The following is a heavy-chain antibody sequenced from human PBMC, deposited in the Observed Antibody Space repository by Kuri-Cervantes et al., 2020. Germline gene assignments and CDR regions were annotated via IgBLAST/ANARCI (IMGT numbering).Heavy chain of an antibody. D-gene: IGHD3-10*01. J-gene: IGHJ6*03. Sequence: GGSLRLSCAASGFTFSDYYMSWIRQAPGKGLEWVSYISSSSSYIYYADSVKGRFTISRNNAKNTLFLQMNSLRAEDTAVYYCARAGSRGAYYYYYMDVWGKGTTVTVSS. V-gene: IGHV3-11*06. CDR2: ISSSSSYI. CDR1: GFTFSDYY. CDR3: ARAGSRGAYYYYYMDV.